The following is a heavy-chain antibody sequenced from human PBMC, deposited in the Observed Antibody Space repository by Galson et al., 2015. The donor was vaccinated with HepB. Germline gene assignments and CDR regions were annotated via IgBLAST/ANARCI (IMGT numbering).Heavy chain of an antibody. CDR3: AREGSGSYQYCFDF. CDR2: INPNNGDT. J-gene: IGHJ4*02. D-gene: IGHD1-26*01. CDR1: GYTFTGNF. V-gene: IGHV1-2*02. Sequence: SVKVSCKASGYTFTGNFIHWVRQAPGQGLEWMGWINPNNGDTKYARKFQGRVTMTRDTSSSTAYMELSNLISDDTALYYCAREGSGSYQYCFDFWDQGALVTVSS.